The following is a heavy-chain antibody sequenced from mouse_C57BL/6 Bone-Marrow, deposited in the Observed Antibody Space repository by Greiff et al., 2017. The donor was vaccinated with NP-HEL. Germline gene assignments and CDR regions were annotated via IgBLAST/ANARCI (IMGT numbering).Heavy chain of an antibody. CDR2: IYPRSGNT. CDR1: GYTFTSYG. V-gene: IGHV1-81*01. D-gene: IGHD2-4*01. Sequence: VKLVESGAELARPGASVKLSCKASGYTFTSYGISWVKQRTGQGLEWIGEIYPRSGNTYYNEKFKGKATLTADKSSSTAYMELRSLTSEDSAVYFCARGDYDGFYAMDYWGQGTSVTVSS. J-gene: IGHJ4*01. CDR3: ARGDYDGFYAMDY.